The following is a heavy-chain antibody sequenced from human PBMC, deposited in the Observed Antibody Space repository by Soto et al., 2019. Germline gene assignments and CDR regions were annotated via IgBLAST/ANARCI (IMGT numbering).Heavy chain of an antibody. CDR3: ARATVDYGDYYFDY. V-gene: IGHV2-70*11. CDR2: IDWDDDK. D-gene: IGHD4-17*01. CDR1: GFSLSTSGMC. J-gene: IGHJ4*02. Sequence: SGPTLVNPTQTLTLTCTFSGFSLSTSGMCVSWIRQPPGKALEWLARIDWDDDKYYSTSLKTRLTISKDTSKNQVVLTMTNMDPVDTATYYCARATVDYGDYYFDYWGQGTLVTVSS.